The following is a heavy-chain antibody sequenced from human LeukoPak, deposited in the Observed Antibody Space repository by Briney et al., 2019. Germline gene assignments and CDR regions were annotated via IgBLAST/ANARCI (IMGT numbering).Heavy chain of an antibody. CDR1: GFTFSSYA. D-gene: IGHD1-26*01. J-gene: IGHJ4*02. CDR3: ASATQGGSYYY. CDR2: ISSNGGST. Sequence: SGGSLRLSCAASGFTFSSYAMHWVRQAPGKGLEYVSAISSNGGSTYYANSVKGRFTISRDNSKNTLYLQMGSLRAEDMAVYYCASATQGGSYYYWGQGTLVTVSS. V-gene: IGHV3-64*01.